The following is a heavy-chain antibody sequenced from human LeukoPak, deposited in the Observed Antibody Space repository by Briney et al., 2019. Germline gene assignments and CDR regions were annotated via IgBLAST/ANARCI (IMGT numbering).Heavy chain of an antibody. CDR1: GYTFTSYG. D-gene: IGHD6-13*01. Sequence: ASVKVSCKASGYTFTSYGLSWVRQAPGQGLEWMGWISAYNGNTNYAQNLQGRVTMTTDTSTSTAYVELRSLRSDDTAVYYWARGLARKGGIAAVWVWFDPWGQGTLVTVSS. CDR3: ARGLARKGGIAAVWVWFDP. V-gene: IGHV1-18*01. J-gene: IGHJ5*02. CDR2: ISAYNGNT.